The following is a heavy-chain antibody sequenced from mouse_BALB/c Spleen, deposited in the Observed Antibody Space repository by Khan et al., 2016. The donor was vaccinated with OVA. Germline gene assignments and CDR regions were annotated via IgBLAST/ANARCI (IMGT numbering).Heavy chain of an antibody. J-gene: IGHJ3*01. D-gene: IGHD2-10*02. CDR2: IDPSDGKT. CDR3: ARGGYGTSFAF. Sequence: QVQLKESGAELVRPGASVKLSCKASGYTFTSYWMNWVKQRPGQGLEWIGMIDPSDGKTHYNQMFKDKATLTVDKSSNTTYMQFRSLTSEDSAVYCCARGGYGTSFAFWGQGTLGSVSA. CDR1: GYTFTSYW. V-gene: IGHV1-61*01.